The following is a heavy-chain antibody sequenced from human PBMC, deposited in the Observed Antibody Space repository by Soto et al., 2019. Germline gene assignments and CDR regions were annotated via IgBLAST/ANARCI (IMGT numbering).Heavy chain of an antibody. CDR2: ISYDGSNK. J-gene: IGHJ4*02. Sequence: PGGSLRLSCAASGVTFSSYAMHWVRQAPGKGLEWVAVISYDGSNKYYADSVKGRFTISRDNSKNTLYLQMNSLRAEDTAVYYCAREGDILTVYPGVFDYWGQGTLVTVSS. V-gene: IGHV3-30-3*01. CDR3: AREGDILTVYPGVFDY. CDR1: GVTFSSYA. D-gene: IGHD3-9*01.